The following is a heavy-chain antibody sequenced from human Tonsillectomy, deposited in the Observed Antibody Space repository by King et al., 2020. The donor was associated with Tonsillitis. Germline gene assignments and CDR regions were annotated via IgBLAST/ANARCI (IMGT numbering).Heavy chain of an antibody. V-gene: IGHV3-30*02. CDR2: IRYDESNK. CDR3: AKVRVSWEPSAGGTDCDY. D-gene: IGHD6-13*01. J-gene: IGHJ4*02. Sequence: MHWVRQAPGKGLEWVAFIRYDESNKYYVDSVKGRFTISRDNSKNTLYLQMNSLRAEDTAGYYWAKVRVSWEPSAGGTDCDYWGQGTLVTVSS.